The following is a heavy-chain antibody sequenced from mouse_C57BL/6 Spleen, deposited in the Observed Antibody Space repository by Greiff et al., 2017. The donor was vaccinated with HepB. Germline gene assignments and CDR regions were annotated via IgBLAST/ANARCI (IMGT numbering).Heavy chain of an antibody. CDR1: GFTFSSYA. V-gene: IGHV5-9-1*02. J-gene: IGHJ4*01. D-gene: IGHD2-3*01. CDR3: TRALYDYYAMDY. Sequence: EVQLVESGEGLVKPGGSLKLSCAASGFTFSSYAMSWVRQTPEKRLEWVAYISSGGDYIYYADTVKGRFTISRDNARNTLYLQMSSLKSEDTAMYYCTRALYDYYAMDYWGQGTSVTVSS. CDR2: ISSGGDYI.